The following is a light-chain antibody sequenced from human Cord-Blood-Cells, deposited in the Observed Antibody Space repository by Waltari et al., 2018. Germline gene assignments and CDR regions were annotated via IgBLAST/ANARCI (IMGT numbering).Light chain of an antibody. Sequence: QAVVTQEPSLTVSPGGTVTLTCGPSTGAVTGGHYPYWFQQKPGQAPRTLIYDTSNKHSWTPARFSGSLLGGKAALTLSGAQPEDEAEYYCLLSYSGARPWVFGGGTKLTVL. J-gene: IGLJ3*02. V-gene: IGLV7-46*01. CDR1: TGAVTGGHY. CDR2: DTS. CDR3: LLSYSGARPWV.